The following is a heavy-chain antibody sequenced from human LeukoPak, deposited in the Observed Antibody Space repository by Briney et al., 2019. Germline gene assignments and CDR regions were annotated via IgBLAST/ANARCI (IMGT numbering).Heavy chain of an antibody. Sequence: SETLSLTCAVYGGSFSGYYWSWIRQPPGKGLEWIGEINNSGSTNYNPSLKSRVTISVDTSKNQFSLKLSSVTAEDTAVYYCAKKNYYYYMDVWGKGTTVTISS. V-gene: IGHV4-34*01. J-gene: IGHJ6*03. CDR1: GGSFSGYY. CDR2: INNSGST. CDR3: AKKNYYYYMDV.